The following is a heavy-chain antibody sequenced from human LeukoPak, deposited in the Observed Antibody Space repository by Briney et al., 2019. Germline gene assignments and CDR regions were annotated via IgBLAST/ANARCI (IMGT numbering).Heavy chain of an antibody. CDR3: ARFPPSSSWRNY. J-gene: IGHJ4*02. Sequence: GGSLRLSCAASGFTFSSYEMNWVRQAPGKGLEWVSYISSSGSTIYYADSVKGRFTISRDNAKNSPYLQMNSLRAEDTAVYYCARFPPSSSWRNYWGQGTLVTVSS. V-gene: IGHV3-48*03. CDR1: GFTFSSYE. CDR2: ISSSGSTI. D-gene: IGHD6-13*01.